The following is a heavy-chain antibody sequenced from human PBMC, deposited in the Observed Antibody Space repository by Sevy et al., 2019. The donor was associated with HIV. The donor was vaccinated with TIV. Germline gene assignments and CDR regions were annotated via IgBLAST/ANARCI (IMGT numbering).Heavy chain of an antibody. V-gene: IGHV3-23*01. Sequence: GGSMRLSCAVSGFSFDSYGMTWVRQAPGKGLEWVSGISGSGTRTYYADSVKGRFSISRDNSKNRLYLQMNSLRSEDSAIYYCAKGGGGHYDPDEIGYYFYYYNMDVWGKGTTVTVSS. D-gene: IGHD3-22*01. CDR1: GFSFDSYG. J-gene: IGHJ6*03. CDR3: AKGGGGHYDPDEIGYYFYYYNMDV. CDR2: ISGSGTRT.